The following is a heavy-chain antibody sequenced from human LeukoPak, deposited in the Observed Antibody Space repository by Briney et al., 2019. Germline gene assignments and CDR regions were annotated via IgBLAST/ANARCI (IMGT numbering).Heavy chain of an antibody. CDR2: IYYSGST. J-gene: IGHJ4*02. D-gene: IGHD6-13*01. CDR3: ARGHDSSSLYSPHDY. CDR1: GGSISSSSYY. V-gene: IGHV4-39*07. Sequence: SETLSLTCTVSGGSISSSSYYWGWIRQPPGKGLEWIGSIYYSGSTYYNPSLKSRVTISVDTSKNQISLKLSSVTAADTAVYYCARGHDSSSLYSPHDYWGQGTLVTVSS.